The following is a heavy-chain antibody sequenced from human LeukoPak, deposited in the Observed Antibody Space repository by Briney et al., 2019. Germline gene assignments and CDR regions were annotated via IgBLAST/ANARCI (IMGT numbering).Heavy chain of an antibody. V-gene: IGHV3-30-3*01. D-gene: IGHD1-26*01. J-gene: IGHJ4*02. CDR1: GSTFSSYA. CDR3: ARGPEWEPYYFDY. Sequence: GGSLRLSCAASGSTFSSYAMHWVRQAPGKGLEWVAVISYDGSNKNYADSARGRFTISRDNSKNTLYLQMNSLRAEDTAVYYCARGPEWEPYYFDYWGQGTLVTVSS. CDR2: ISYDGSNK.